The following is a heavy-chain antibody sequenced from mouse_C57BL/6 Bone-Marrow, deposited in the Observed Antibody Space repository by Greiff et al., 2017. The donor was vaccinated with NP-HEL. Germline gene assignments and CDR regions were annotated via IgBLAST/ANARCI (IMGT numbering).Heavy chain of an antibody. D-gene: IGHD2-2*01. Sequence: QVQLQQPGAELVRPGTSVKLSCKASGYTFTSYWMHWVKQRPGQGLEWIGVIGPSDSYTNYNQKFKGKATLTVDTSSRPAYRQLRSLTSEDSAVDYCARVSTRVKWFAYWGQGTLVTVSA. J-gene: IGHJ3*01. CDR2: IGPSDSYT. CDR3: ARVSTRVKWFAY. CDR1: GYTFTSYW. V-gene: IGHV1-59*01.